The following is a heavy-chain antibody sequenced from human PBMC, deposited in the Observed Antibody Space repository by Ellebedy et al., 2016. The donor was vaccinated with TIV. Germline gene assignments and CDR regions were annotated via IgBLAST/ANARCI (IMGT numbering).Heavy chain of an antibody. J-gene: IGHJ5*02. Sequence: AASVKVSCKASGYTFTSYGISWVRQAPGQGLEWMGWISGYNGNTNYAQKLKGRVTMTTDTSTSTAYMELRSLRSDDTAVYYCARDRYIKRIAWFDPWGQGTLVTVSS. CDR3: ARDRYIKRIAWFDP. CDR2: ISGYNGNT. D-gene: IGHD2-2*02. V-gene: IGHV1-18*04. CDR1: GYTFTSYG.